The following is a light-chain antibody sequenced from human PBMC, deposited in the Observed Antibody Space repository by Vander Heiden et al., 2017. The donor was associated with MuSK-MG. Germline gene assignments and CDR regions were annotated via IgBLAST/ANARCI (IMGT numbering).Light chain of an antibody. CDR1: QGISNY. CDR3: QKDNGAPLT. CDR2: AAS. J-gene: IGKJ4*01. V-gene: IGKV1-27*01. Sequence: IQMTHSTSLLSVSVGIRVNIPFPASQGISNYLAWYQQKPGKVPKVLIYAASTLQSAVPSRFSGSGSGTDFTLTISSLQPEDVATYFCQKDNGAPLTFGGGTKVEIK.